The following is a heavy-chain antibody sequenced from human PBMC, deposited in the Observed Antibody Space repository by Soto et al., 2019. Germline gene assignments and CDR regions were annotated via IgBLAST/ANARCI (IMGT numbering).Heavy chain of an antibody. D-gene: IGHD3-22*01. V-gene: IGHV3-53*01. CDR2: IYSGGST. J-gene: IGHJ4*02. CDR3: ARARYDSSGYYFDY. CDR1: GFTVSSNY. Sequence: GGSLRLSCAASGFTVSSNYMSWVRQAPGKGLEWVSVIYSGGSTYYADSVKGRFTISRDNSKNTLYLQMNSLRAEDTAVYYCARARYDSSGYYFDYWGQGALVIVSS.